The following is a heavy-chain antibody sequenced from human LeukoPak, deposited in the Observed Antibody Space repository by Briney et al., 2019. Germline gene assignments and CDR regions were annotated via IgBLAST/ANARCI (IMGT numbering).Heavy chain of an antibody. CDR2: IIPIFGTA. CDR1: GGTFSSYA. V-gene: IGHV1-69*13. CDR3: ARGLGYCNGPSGRCLVYYYGMDV. D-gene: IGHD2-15*01. Sequence: ASVKLSCKASGGTFSSYAISWVRQAPGQGLEWMGGIIPIFGTANYAQKFQGRVTITADESTSTAYMELSSLRSEDTAVYYCARGLGYCNGPSGRCLVYYYGMDVWGKGTTVTVSS. J-gene: IGHJ6*04.